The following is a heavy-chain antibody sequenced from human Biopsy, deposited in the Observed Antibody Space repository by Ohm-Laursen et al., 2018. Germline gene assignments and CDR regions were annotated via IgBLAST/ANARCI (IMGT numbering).Heavy chain of an antibody. CDR1: TGTFNSYG. J-gene: IGHJ4*02. D-gene: IGHD3-22*01. Sequence: SVKVSCNAPTGTFNSYGIIWVRQAPGQGLEWMGRIIPILRTTAYAQTFLGRVTITADKSTGTAYMDLSSLRSEDTAVYYCARDTKWLASGPIDYWGQGALVTVSS. CDR2: IIPILRTT. CDR3: ARDTKWLASGPIDY. V-gene: IGHV1-69*04.